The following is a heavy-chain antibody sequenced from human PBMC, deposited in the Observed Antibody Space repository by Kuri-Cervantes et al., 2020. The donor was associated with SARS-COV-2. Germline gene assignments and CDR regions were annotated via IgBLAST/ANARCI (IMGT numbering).Heavy chain of an antibody. CDR1: GDSFSGYY. J-gene: IGHJ4*02. CDR2: INHSGST. V-gene: IGHV4-34*01. D-gene: IGHD5-18*01. CDR3: ARKMDTAVVIDY. Sequence: SETLSLTCVVSGDSFSGYYWSWIRQPPGKGLEWIGEINHSGSTNYNPSLKSRVTISVDTSKNQFSLKLSSVTAADTAVYYCARKMDTAVVIDYWGQGTLVTVSS.